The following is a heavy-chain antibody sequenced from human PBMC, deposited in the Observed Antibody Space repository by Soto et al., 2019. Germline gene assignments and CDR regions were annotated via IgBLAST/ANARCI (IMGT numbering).Heavy chain of an antibody. V-gene: IGHV3-30-3*01. J-gene: IGHJ4*02. D-gene: IGHD7-27*01. CDR1: GFSFNRYA. CDR3: TRDGEPLTAYFDF. Sequence: QVQLEESGGGVVQPGRSLRLSCAASGFSFNRYAMHWVRQAPGKGLEWVAVISYDGTNKYYADSVKGRFTISRDTSMNTRYLQMNSLRAEDTAVYYCTRDGEPLTAYFDFWGQGTLVTVSS. CDR2: ISYDGTNK.